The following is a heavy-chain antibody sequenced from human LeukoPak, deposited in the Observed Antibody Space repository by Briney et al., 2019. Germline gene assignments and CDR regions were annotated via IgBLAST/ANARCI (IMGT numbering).Heavy chain of an antibody. CDR2: INWNGGST. D-gene: IGHD5-18*01. V-gene: IGHV3-20*04. J-gene: IGHJ3*02. Sequence: GGSLRLSCAASGFTFDDYGVSWVRQAPGKGLEWVSGINWNGGSTGYADSVKGRFTISRDNAKNSLYLQMNSLRAEDTALYYCARERGYSYGSDAFDIWGQGTMVTVSS. CDR3: ARERGYSYGSDAFDI. CDR1: GFTFDDYG.